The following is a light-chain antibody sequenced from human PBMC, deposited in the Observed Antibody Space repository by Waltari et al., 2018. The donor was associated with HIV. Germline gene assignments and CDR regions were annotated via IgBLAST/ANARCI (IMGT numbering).Light chain of an antibody. Sequence: DIVMTQSPLSLPVIPGEPASLSCRSSQSLLHSNGYNYLDWYLQKPGQSPQLLIYLGSNRASGVPDRFSGSGSGTDFTLRISRVEAEDVGVYYCMQALQTPPFTFGPGTKVDIK. CDR1: QSLLHSNGYNY. CDR2: LGS. J-gene: IGKJ3*01. CDR3: MQALQTPPFT. V-gene: IGKV2-28*01.